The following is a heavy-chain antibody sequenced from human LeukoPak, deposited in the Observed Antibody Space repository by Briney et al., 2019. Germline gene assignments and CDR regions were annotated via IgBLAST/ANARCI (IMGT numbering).Heavy chain of an antibody. CDR3: ARHQRGNSDVFDI. D-gene: IGHD4-23*01. CDR2: IYYSGST. Sequence: PSETLSLTCTVSGGSISSYYWSWIRQPPGKGLEWIGYIYYSGSTNYNPSLKSRVTISADMSKNQFSLTLSSVTAADTAVYYCARHQRGNSDVFDIWGQGTMVTVSS. CDR1: GGSISSYY. V-gene: IGHV4-59*01. J-gene: IGHJ3*02.